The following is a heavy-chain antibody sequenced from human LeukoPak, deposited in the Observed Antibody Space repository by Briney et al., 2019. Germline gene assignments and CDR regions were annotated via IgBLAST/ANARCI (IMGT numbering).Heavy chain of an antibody. V-gene: IGHV4-59*01. CDR2: IYYSGST. CDR3: ARAAVAGPFDY. Sequence: PSETLSLTCTVSGGSISSYYWSWIRQPPGKGLEWIGYIYYSGSTNYNPSLKSRVTISVDTSKNQFSPKLSSVTAADTAVYYCARAAVAGPFDYWGQGTLVTVSS. J-gene: IGHJ4*02. CDR1: GGSISSYY. D-gene: IGHD6-19*01.